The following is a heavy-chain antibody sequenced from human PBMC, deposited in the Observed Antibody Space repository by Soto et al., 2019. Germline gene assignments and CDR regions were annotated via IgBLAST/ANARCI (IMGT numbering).Heavy chain of an antibody. CDR2: IYYSGST. V-gene: IGHV4-30-4*01. Sequence: SETLSLTCTVSGGSISSGDYYWSWIRQPPGKGLEWIGYIYYSGSTYYNPSLKSRVTISVDTSKNQFSLKLSSVTAADTAVYYCARVLRIAALRPHRFDPWGQGTLVTVTS. CDR3: ARVLRIAALRPHRFDP. J-gene: IGHJ5*02. CDR1: GGSISSGDYY. D-gene: IGHD6-13*01.